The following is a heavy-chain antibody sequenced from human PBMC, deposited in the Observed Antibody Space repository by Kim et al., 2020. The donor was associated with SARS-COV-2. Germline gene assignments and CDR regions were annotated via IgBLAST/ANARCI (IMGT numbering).Heavy chain of an antibody. D-gene: IGHD2-8*02. V-gene: IGHV4-59*01. Sequence: SETLSLTCTVSGGSISSYYWSWIRQPPGKGLEWIGYIYYSGSTNYNPSLKSRVTISVDTSKNQFSLKLSSVTAADTAVYYCARAPGGYYYYGMDVWGQGTTVTVSS. CDR1: GGSISSYY. J-gene: IGHJ6*02. CDR3: ARAPGGYYYYGMDV. CDR2: IYYSGST.